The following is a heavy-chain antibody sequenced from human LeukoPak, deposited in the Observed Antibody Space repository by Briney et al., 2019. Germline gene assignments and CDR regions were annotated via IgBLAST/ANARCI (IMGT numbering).Heavy chain of an antibody. Sequence: SETLSLTCAVYGGSFSGYYWSWIRQPPGKGLEWIGEINHSGSTNYNPSLKSRVTISVDTSKNQFSLNLFSVTAADTAVYYCARSFFYDTSAYYRHWYFNLWGRGTLVTVSS. CDR1: GGSFSGYY. J-gene: IGHJ2*01. D-gene: IGHD3-22*01. V-gene: IGHV4-34*01. CDR2: INHSGST. CDR3: ARSFFYDTSAYYRHWYFNL.